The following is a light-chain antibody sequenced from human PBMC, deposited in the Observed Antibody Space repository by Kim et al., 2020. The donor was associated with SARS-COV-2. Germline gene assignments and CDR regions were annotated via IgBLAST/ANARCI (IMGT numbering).Light chain of an antibody. Sequence: PAQTATLSRRACLSVRSHYLPWYQQKPGQAPRLLGYGTSTRATGIPDRFSGSGSGTDVTLTISRLEPEDFAVYYCHQYGSSPPYTFGQGTKLEI. CDR1: LSVRSHY. CDR3: HQYGSSPPYT. CDR2: GTS. V-gene: IGKV3-20*01. J-gene: IGKJ2*01.